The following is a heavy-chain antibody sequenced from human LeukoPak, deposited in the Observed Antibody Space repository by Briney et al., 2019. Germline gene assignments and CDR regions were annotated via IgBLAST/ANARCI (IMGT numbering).Heavy chain of an antibody. CDR1: GGAISSGNC. Sequence: SETLSLTCAVSGGAISSGNCGSWVRQPPGKGLEWIGEIYHSGSTNYNPSLQSRVTISVATSKNQFSLKLSSATAADTAVYYCASEQWLAHQFDPWGQGTLVTVSS. D-gene: IGHD6-19*01. V-gene: IGHV4-4*02. J-gene: IGHJ5*02. CDR2: IYHSGST. CDR3: ASEQWLAHQFDP.